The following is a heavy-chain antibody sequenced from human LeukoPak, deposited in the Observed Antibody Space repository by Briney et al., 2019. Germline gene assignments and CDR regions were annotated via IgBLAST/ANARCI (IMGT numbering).Heavy chain of an antibody. CDR1: GYTFTGYY. D-gene: IGHD1-1*01. CDR3: ATNWNQGSFDY. J-gene: IGHJ4*02. V-gene: IGHV1-2*04. CDR2: INPNSGGT. Sequence: GASVKVSCKASGYTFTGYYMHWVRQAPGQGLEWMGWINPNSGGTSYAQKFQGWVTMTRDTSISTAYMELSRLRSDDTAVYYCATNWNQGSFDYWGQGTLVTVSS.